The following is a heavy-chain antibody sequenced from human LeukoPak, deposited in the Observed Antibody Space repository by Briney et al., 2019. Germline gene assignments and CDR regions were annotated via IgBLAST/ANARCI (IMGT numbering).Heavy chain of an antibody. D-gene: IGHD6-13*01. CDR1: GYSFTNYW. CDR2: IYPGDSDT. V-gene: IGHV5-51*01. CDR3: ARRIAAAGSIGTRYFDY. Sequence: GESLRISCKGSGYSFTNYWIGWVRQMPGKGLEWMGTIYPGDSDTKYSPSFQGQVTISADKSISTAYLQWSSLKASDTAMYYCARRIAAAGSIGTRYFDYWGQGTLVTVSS. J-gene: IGHJ4*02.